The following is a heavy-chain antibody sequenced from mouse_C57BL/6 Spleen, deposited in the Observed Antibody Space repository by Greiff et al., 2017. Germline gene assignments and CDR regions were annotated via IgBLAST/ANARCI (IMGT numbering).Heavy chain of an antibody. CDR2: INPGSGGT. D-gene: IGHD1-1*02. V-gene: IGHV1-54*01. J-gene: IGHJ3*01. Sequence: QVQLQQSGAELVRPGTSVKVSCKASGYAFTNYLIEWVKQRPGQGLEWIGVINPGSGGTNYNEKFKGKATLTADKSSSTAYMQLSSLTSEDSAVYFCARLGGAGHWFAYWGQGTLVTVSA. CDR3: ARLGGAGHWFAY. CDR1: GYAFTNYL.